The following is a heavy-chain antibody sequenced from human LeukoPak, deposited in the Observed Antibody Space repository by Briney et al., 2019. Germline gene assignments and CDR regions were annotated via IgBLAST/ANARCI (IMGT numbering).Heavy chain of an antibody. J-gene: IGHJ4*02. Sequence: PRASVKVSCKASGYTFTNYNIHWVRQAPGQGVEWMGIISPSGGTTSYAQKFQGRVTMNRETSTSTVYMDLSSLRSEDTAVYYCGTLGGTADYWGQGTLVTVSS. CDR1: GYTFTNYN. CDR2: ISPSGGTT. D-gene: IGHD3-16*01. V-gene: IGHV1-46*01. CDR3: GTLGGTADY.